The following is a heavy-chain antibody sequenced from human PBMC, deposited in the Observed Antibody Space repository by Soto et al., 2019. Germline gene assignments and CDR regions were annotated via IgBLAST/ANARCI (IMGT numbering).Heavy chain of an antibody. V-gene: IGHV3-30-3*01. CDR3: ARENYYYYGMDV. Sequence: ESGGGVVQPGRSLRLSCAASGFTFSSYAMHWVRQAPGKGLEWVAVISYDGSNKYYADSVKGRFTISRDNSKNTLYLQMNSLRAEDTAVYYCARENYYYYGMDVWGQGTTVTVSS. CDR1: GFTFSSYA. J-gene: IGHJ6*02. CDR2: ISYDGSNK.